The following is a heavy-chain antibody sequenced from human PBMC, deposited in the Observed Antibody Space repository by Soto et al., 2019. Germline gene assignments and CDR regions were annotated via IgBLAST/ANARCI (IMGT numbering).Heavy chain of an antibody. CDR2: IYHSGST. CDR3: ARHLMTTVTTYYYYGMDV. V-gene: IGHV4-4*02. CDR1: GGSISSSNW. D-gene: IGHD4-17*01. Sequence: SETLSLTCAVSGGSISSSNWWSWVRQPPGKGLEWIGEIYHSGSTNYNPSLKSRVTISVDKSKNQFSLKLSSVTAADTAVYYCARHLMTTVTTYYYYGMDVWGQGTTVTVSS. J-gene: IGHJ6*02.